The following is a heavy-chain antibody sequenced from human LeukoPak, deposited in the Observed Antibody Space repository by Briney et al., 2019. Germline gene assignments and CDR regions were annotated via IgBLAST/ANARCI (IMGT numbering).Heavy chain of an antibody. V-gene: IGHV3-20*04. CDR3: ARVTYYYDSSGSWDY. J-gene: IGHJ4*02. D-gene: IGHD3-22*01. Sequence: PGGSLRLSCAASGFTFDDYGMSWVRQAPGKGLEWVSGINRNGGSTGYADSVKGRFTISRDNAKNSLYLQMNSLRAEDTALYYCARVTYYYDSSGSWDYWGQGTLVTVSS. CDR1: GFTFDDYG. CDR2: INRNGGST.